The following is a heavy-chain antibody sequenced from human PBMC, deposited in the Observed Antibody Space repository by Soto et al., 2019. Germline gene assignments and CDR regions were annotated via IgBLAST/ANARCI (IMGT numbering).Heavy chain of an antibody. CDR1: GYTFTSYY. D-gene: IGHD6-19*01. CDR2: INPSGGST. J-gene: IGHJ3*02. V-gene: IGHV1-46*01. Sequence: QVQLVQSGAEVKKPGASVKVSCKASGYTFTSYYMHWVRQAPGQGLEWMGIINPSGGSTSYAQKFQGRVTMTRDTSTGTVYMELSSLRSEDTAVYYCARESRSRDGSGWYNAGFDIWGQGTMVTVSS. CDR3: ARESRSRDGSGWYNAGFDI.